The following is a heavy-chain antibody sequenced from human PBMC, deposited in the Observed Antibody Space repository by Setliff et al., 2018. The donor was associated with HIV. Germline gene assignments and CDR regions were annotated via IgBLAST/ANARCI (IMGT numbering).Heavy chain of an antibody. CDR1: GFTFSTYN. J-gene: IGHJ4*02. V-gene: IGHV3-48*01. CDR2: ISSSSDSPT. CDR3: AKTLVVIASPLDF. D-gene: IGHD2-15*01. Sequence: LRLSCAASGFTFSTYNMNWVRQAPGKGLEWVSYISSSSDSPTKYADSVKGRFTISRDNSKDTLYLQMSGLTAEDTAIYYCAKTLVVIASPLDFWGQGTLVTVSS.